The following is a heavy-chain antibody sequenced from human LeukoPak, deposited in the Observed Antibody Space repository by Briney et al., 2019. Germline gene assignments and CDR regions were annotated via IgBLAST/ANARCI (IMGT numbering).Heavy chain of an antibody. CDR2: IKEDGSQK. CDR1: GFTFSNYW. V-gene: IGHV3-7*01. J-gene: IGHJ4*02. D-gene: IGHD3-16*01. Sequence: PGGSLRLSCAVSGFTFSNYWMNWVRQAPGKGLEWVANIKEDGSQKYHVESVKGRFTVSRDNAKNSVYLQMSNLRDEDTAVYYCARGLNTSPGVDYWGQGTLVTVSS. CDR3: ARGLNTSPGVDY.